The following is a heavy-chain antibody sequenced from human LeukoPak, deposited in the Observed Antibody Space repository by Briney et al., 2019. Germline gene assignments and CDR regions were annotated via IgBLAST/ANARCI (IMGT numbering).Heavy chain of an antibody. CDR1: GFTFSDYY. V-gene: IGHV3-11*04. CDR3: ARDPMTTEGYYYYYMDV. CDR2: ISSSGSTI. D-gene: IGHD4-11*01. Sequence: GGSLRLSCAASGFTFSDYYMSWIRQARGKGLEWVSYISSSGSTIYYADSVKGRFTISRDNAKNSLYLQMNSLRAEDTAVYYCARDPMTTEGYYYYYMDVWGKGTTVTVSS. J-gene: IGHJ6*03.